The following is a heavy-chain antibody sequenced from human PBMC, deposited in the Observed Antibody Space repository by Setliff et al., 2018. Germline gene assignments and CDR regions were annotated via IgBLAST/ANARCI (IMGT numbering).Heavy chain of an antibody. CDR1: GDSISIGAYF. D-gene: IGHD2-21*01. J-gene: IGHJ5*02. CDR2: ITSSGYT. CDR3: VRGRTSGLFLSRFDP. Sequence: SETLSLTCSVSGDSISIGAYFWSWIRHRPGEGLEYIGHITSSGYTNYSPSLQGRVAISEDTSENRFSLKLSSVTAADTAIYFCVRGRTSGLFLSRFDPWGQGTLVTVS. V-gene: IGHV4-31*03.